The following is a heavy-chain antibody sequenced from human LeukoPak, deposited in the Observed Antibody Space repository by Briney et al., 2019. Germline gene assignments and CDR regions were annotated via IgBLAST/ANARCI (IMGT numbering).Heavy chain of an antibody. J-gene: IGHJ3*02. Sequence: KVSCKASGGTFSSYAISWVRQAPGQGLEWMGGIIPIFGTANYAQKFQGRVTITADESTSTAYMELSSLRSEDTAVYYCARGDTSIVGAINNAFDIWGQGTMVTVSS. D-gene: IGHD1-26*01. CDR2: IIPIFGTA. V-gene: IGHV1-69*01. CDR3: ARGDTSIVGAINNAFDI. CDR1: GGTFSSYA.